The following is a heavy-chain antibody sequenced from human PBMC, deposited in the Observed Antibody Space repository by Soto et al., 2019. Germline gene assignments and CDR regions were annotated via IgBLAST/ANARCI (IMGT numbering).Heavy chain of an antibody. D-gene: IGHD6-19*01. CDR3: AGDSIAVDSWFDP. CDR2: IIPIFGTA. V-gene: IGHV1-69*05. Sequence: QVQLVQSGAEVKKPGSSVKVSCKASGGTFSSYAISWVRQAPGQGLEWMGGIIPIFGTANYAQKFQGRVSITPDAXTSTAYMELGSLGSEDTAGYYCAGDSIAVDSWFDPWGQGTLVTVSS. J-gene: IGHJ5*02. CDR1: GGTFSSYA.